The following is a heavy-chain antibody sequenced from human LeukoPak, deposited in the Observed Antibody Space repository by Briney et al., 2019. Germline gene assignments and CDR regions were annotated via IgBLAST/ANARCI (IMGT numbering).Heavy chain of an antibody. CDR3: ARDTVTTGIDY. J-gene: IGHJ4*02. CDR1: GGSISSGDYY. D-gene: IGHD4-17*01. V-gene: IGHV4-30-4*01. Sequence: PSETLSLTCTVSGGSISSGDYYWSWIRQPPGKGLEWIGYIYYSGSTHYNPSLKSRVTISVDTSKNQFSLKLSSVTAADTAVYYCARDTVTTGIDYWGQGTLVTVSS. CDR2: IYYSGST.